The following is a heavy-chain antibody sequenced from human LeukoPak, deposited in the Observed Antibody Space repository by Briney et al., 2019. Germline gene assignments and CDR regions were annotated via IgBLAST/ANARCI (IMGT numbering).Heavy chain of an antibody. V-gene: IGHV1-69*01. CDR1: GGTFSSYA. J-gene: IGHJ3*02. CDR2: IIPIFGTA. Sequence: ASVKVSCKASGGTFSSYAISWVRQAPGQGLEWMGGIIPIFGTANYAQKFQGRVTITADESTSTAYMELSSLRSEDTAVYYCASRGPTRGVIPIDAFDIWGQGTMVTVSS. D-gene: IGHD3-10*01. CDR3: ASRGPTRGVIPIDAFDI.